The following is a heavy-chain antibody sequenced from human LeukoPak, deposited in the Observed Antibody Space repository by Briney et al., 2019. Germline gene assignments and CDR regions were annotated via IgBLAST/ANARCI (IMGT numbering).Heavy chain of an antibody. CDR2: ISGSGGST. Sequence: GGSLRLSCAASGFTFSSYAMSWVRQAPGKGLEWVSAISGSGGSTYYADSVKGRFTISRDNSNNTLYLQMNSLRPEDTGVYYCARDGILPRFDYWGQGTLLTVSS. J-gene: IGHJ4*02. CDR1: GFTFSSYA. D-gene: IGHD2-15*01. V-gene: IGHV3-23*01. CDR3: ARDGILPRFDY.